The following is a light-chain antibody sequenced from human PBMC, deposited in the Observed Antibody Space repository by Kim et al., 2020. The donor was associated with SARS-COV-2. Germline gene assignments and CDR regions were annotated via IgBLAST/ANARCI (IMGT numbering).Light chain of an antibody. V-gene: IGLV1-44*01. CDR2: DNH. J-gene: IGLJ3*02. Sequence: SVLTQPPSASGTPGQRVTISCSGSSSNVGSNTVNWYQQLPGTAPKLLIYDNHQRPSGVPDRFSGSKSGTSASLAISGLQSEDEADYYCATWDDSLNAWVFGGGTKLTVL. CDR3: ATWDDSLNAWV. CDR1: SSNVGSNT.